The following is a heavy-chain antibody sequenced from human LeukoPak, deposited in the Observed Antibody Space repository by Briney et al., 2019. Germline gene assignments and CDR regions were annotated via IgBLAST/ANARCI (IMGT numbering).Heavy chain of an antibody. J-gene: IGHJ6*02. CDR2: IYPGDSDT. CDR3: ARLQTGYDFWSGYYSYYYYGMDV. V-gene: IGHV5-51*01. Sequence: HGESLKISCKGSGYSFTSYWIGWVRQMPGKGLEWMGIIYPGDSDTRYSPSFQGQVTISADKSISTAYLQWSSLKASDTAMYYCARLQTGYDFWSGYYSYYYYGMDVWGQGTTVTVSS. D-gene: IGHD3-3*01. CDR1: GYSFTSYW.